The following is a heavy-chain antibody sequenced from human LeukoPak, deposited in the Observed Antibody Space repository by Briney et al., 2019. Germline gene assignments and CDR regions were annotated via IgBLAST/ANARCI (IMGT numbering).Heavy chain of an antibody. V-gene: IGHV1-8*01. D-gene: IGHD6-19*01. CDR2: MNPNSGNT. CDR1: GYTFTSYD. J-gene: IGHJ6*02. CDR3: ARTEQWLVPLYYYYGMDV. Sequence: ASVKVSCKASGYTFTSYDINWVRQATGQGLEWMGWMNPNSGNTGSAQKFQGRVTMTRNTSISTAYMELSSLRSEDTAAYYCARTEQWLVPLYYYYGMDVWGQGTTVTVSS.